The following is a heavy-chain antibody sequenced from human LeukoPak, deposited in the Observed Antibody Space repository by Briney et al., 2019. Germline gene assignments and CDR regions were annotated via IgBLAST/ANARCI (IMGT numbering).Heavy chain of an antibody. D-gene: IGHD5-12*01. Sequence: SSETLSLTCAGYGGSFSGYYWSWIRQPPGKGLEWIGEINHSGSTNYNPSLKSRVTISVDTSKNQFSLKLSSVTAADTAVYYCGVVATLPYNFDYWGQGTLVTVSS. V-gene: IGHV4-34*01. CDR1: GGSFSGYY. CDR2: INHSGST. CDR3: GVVATLPYNFDY. J-gene: IGHJ4*02.